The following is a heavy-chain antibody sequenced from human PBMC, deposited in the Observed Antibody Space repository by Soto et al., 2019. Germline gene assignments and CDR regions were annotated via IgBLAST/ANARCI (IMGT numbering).Heavy chain of an antibody. J-gene: IGHJ4*02. CDR2: IKSKTDGGTT. D-gene: IGHD6-19*01. V-gene: IGHV3-15*01. CDR3: TTARLGVFDY. CDR1: GFNFSSYA. Sequence: GGSQRLSCTASGFNFSSYAMSWVRQAPGKGLEWVGRIKSKTDGGTTDYAAPVKGRFTISRDDSKNTLYLQMNSLKTEDTAVYYCTTARLGVFDYWGQGTLVTVSS.